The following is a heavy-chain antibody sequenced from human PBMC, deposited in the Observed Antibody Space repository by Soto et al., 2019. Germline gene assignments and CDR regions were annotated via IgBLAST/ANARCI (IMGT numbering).Heavy chain of an antibody. CDR1: GASIGTNNW. CDR2: VYHSGTT. J-gene: IGHJ4*02. V-gene: IGHV4-4*03. D-gene: IGHD2-21*02. CDR3: ARGTYCGSDCYLPLDY. Sequence: APETLCLTSAVSGASIGTNNWWSWGGQPPGKGLEWIGEVYHSGTTNCNPSLKSRVTISIDNSKNQFSLRLTSMTAADTAIYYCARGTYCGSDCYLPLDYWGQGKMVT.